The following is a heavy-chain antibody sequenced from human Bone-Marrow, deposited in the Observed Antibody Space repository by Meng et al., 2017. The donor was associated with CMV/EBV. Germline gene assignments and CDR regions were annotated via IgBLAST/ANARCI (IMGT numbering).Heavy chain of an antibody. CDR3: ARATSIAAAGTWDLGMYAFDI. J-gene: IGHJ3*02. CDR2: IKQDGSEK. V-gene: IGHV3-7*01. Sequence: GGSLRLSCAASGFTFSSYWMSWVRQAPGKGLEWVANIKQDGSEKYYVDSVKGRFTISRDNAKNSLYLQMNSLRAEDTAVYYCARATSIAAAGTWDLGMYAFDICGQGTMVTVSS. D-gene: IGHD6-13*01. CDR1: GFTFSSYW.